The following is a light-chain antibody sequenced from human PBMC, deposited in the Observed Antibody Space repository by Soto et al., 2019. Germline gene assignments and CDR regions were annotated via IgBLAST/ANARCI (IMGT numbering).Light chain of an antibody. CDR3: CSYAGASTYV. CDR1: SSDVGSYDL. Sequence: QSVLTQPACVSGSPGQSITISCTGTSSDVGSYDLVSWYQQHPGKAPKLMIYEATKRPSGVSVRFSGSKSGNTASLTISGLQAEDEADYYCCSYAGASTYVFGIGTKVTVL. CDR2: EAT. J-gene: IGLJ1*01. V-gene: IGLV2-23*01.